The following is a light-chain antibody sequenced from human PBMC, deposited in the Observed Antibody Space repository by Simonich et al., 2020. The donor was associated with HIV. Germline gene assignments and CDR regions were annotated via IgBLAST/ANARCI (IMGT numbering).Light chain of an antibody. CDR3: QQYYNTPVT. CDR2: WAS. V-gene: IGKV4-1*01. J-gene: IGKJ5*01. Sequence: DIVMTQSPDSLAVSLGERATINCKSSQSVLYNSNNKNYLAWYQQKPGQPPKLLIYWASTRESGVPDRFSASGSWTDFTLTISSLQAEDVAVYYCQQYYNTPVTFGQGTRLEIK. CDR1: QSVLYNSNNKNY.